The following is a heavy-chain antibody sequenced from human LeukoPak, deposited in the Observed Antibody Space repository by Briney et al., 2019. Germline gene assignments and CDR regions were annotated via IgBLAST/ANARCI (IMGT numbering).Heavy chain of an antibody. CDR3: ARVPSNGGNSDYYFDY. J-gene: IGHJ4*02. CDR2: ISYDRSNK. CDR1: GFTFSSYA. V-gene: IGHV3-30-3*01. Sequence: GGSLRLSCAASGFTFSSYAMHWVRQAPGKGLEWVAVISYDRSNKYYADSVKGRFTISRDNSKNTLYLQMNSLRAEDTAVYYCARVPSNGGNSDYYFDYWGQGTLVTVSS. D-gene: IGHD4-23*01.